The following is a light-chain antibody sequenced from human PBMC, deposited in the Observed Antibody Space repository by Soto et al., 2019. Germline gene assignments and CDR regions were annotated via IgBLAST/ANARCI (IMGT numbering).Light chain of an antibody. CDR3: RSYAGSNNWGV. CDR1: SSDVGGYNF. J-gene: IGLJ1*01. Sequence: QSALTQPPSASGSPGQSVTISCTRTSSDVGGYNFVSGYQQHPGKAPKLMIYEVTKRPSGVPDRFSGSKSGNTASLTVSGLQAEDEADYFGRSYAGSNNWGVCGTGTKLTVL. CDR2: EVT. V-gene: IGLV2-8*01.